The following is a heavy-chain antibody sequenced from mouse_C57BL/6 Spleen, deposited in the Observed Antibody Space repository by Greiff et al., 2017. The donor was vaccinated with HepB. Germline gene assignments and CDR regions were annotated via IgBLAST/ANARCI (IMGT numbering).Heavy chain of an antibody. CDR2: INPNNGGT. CDR1: GYTFTDYN. Sequence: EVQLQQSGPELVKPGASVKIPCKASGYTFTDYNMDWVKQSHGKSLEWIGAINPNNGGTIYNQKFKGKATLTVDNSSSTAYMQRRSLTSEDTAVYYCARRGQLRLRAMDYWGQGTSATVSS. J-gene: IGHJ4*01. V-gene: IGHV1-18*01. D-gene: IGHD3-2*02. CDR3: ARRGQLRLRAMDY.